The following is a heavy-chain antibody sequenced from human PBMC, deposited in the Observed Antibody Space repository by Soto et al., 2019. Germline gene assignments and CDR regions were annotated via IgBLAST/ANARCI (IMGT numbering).Heavy chain of an antibody. CDR3: ARAQNRILRFLDWEWFDP. CDR1: GGSISSGGYY. D-gene: IGHD3-3*01. J-gene: IGHJ5*02. CDR2: IYYSGST. V-gene: IGHV4-31*03. Sequence: QVQLQESGPGLVKPSQTLSLTCTVSGGSISSGGYYWGWIRQHPGKGLEWIGYIYYSGSTYYNPSLKSRVTISVDTSKNQFSLKLSSVTAADTAVYYCARAQNRILRFLDWEWFDPWGQGTLVTVSS.